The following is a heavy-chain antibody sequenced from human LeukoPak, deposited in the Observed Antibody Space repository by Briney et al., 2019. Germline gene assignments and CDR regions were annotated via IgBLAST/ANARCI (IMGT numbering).Heavy chain of an antibody. D-gene: IGHD1-1*01. CDR2: ITSNGGTT. CDR1: GFNFSRNA. Sequence: GGSLRLSCAASGFNFSRNAMHWVRQAPDKGLEYVSAITSNGGTTYYANSVKGRFTISRDNSKNTLYLQMGSLRVEDMAVYYCARPTIGTHYYYYMDVWGKGTTVTVSS. CDR3: ARPTIGTHYYYYMDV. V-gene: IGHV3-64*01. J-gene: IGHJ6*03.